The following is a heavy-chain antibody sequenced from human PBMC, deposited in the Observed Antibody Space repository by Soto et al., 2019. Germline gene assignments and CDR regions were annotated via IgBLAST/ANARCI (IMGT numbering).Heavy chain of an antibody. CDR3: ARDPGPYDYYGSGSYAFDI. J-gene: IGHJ3*02. CDR2: ISSSSSTI. D-gene: IGHD3-10*01. Sequence: GGSLRLSCAASGFTFSSYSMNWVRQAPGKGLEWVSYISSSSSTIYYADSVKGRFTISRDNSKNSLYLQMNSLRAEDTTVYYCARDPGPYDYYGSGSYAFDIWGQGTMVTVSS. CDR1: GFTFSSYS. V-gene: IGHV3-48*04.